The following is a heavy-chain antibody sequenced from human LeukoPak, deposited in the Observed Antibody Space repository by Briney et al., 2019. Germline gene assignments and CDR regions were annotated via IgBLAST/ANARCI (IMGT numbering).Heavy chain of an antibody. D-gene: IGHD6-13*01. J-gene: IGHJ4*02. V-gene: IGHV3-30-3*01. CDR1: GFTFSSYA. CDR2: ISYDGSNK. CDR3: ARDPPPPYSSSSNFDY. Sequence: GGSLRLSCAASGFTFSSYAMHWVRQAPGKGLEWVAVISYDGSNKYYADSVKGRFTISRDNSKNTLYLQMNSLRAEDTAVYYCARDPPPPYSSSSNFDYWGQGTLVTVSS.